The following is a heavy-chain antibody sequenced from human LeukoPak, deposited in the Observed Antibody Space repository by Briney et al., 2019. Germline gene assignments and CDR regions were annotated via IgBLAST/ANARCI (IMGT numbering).Heavy chain of an antibody. CDR2: IHYSGTT. V-gene: IGHV4-59*08. Sequence: SETLSLTCTVSGGSISTYYWSWVRQPPGNGLEWIGYIHYSGTTNYNPSLKNRVTISLDTSKNQFSLNLSSVTAADTAVYYCARMGGYSGYATHWGQGTLVTVSS. D-gene: IGHD5-12*01. CDR3: ARMGGYSGYATH. CDR1: GGSISTYY. J-gene: IGHJ4*02.